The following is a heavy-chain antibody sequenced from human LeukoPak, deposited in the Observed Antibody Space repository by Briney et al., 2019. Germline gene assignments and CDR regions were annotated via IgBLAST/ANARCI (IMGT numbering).Heavy chain of an antibody. CDR3: AGIPVFGVVLHQEPV. V-gene: IGHV1-18*01. CDR1: GYTFTTYN. Sequence: ASVKVSCKASGYTFTTYNINWVRQAPGQGLEWMGWISGYNGNTNYAQKFQGRVTITADISTNTVYMELSSLRSEDTAVYFCAGIPVFGVVLHQEPVWGKGTTVTVSS. CDR2: ISGYNGNT. D-gene: IGHD3-3*01. J-gene: IGHJ6*04.